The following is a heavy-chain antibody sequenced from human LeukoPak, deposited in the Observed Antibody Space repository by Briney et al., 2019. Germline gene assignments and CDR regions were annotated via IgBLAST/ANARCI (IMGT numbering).Heavy chain of an antibody. Sequence: SETLSLTCAVFGGSINSYYWSWIRQPPGKGLEWIGYIYYSGNTNYNPSFKSRVTISVDTSKNQFSLKLRSLTAADTAIYYCVRQASATAAFDIWGQGTMVTVSS. D-gene: IGHD2-2*01. CDR1: GGSINSYY. V-gene: IGHV4-59*08. J-gene: IGHJ3*02. CDR3: VRQASATAAFDI. CDR2: IYYSGNT.